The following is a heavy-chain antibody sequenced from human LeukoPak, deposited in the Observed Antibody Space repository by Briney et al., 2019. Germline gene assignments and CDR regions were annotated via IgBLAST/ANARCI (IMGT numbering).Heavy chain of an antibody. Sequence: LGASVKVSCKASGYTFTSYYMHWVRQAPGQGLEWMGIINPSGGSTSYAQKFQGRVTMTSDTSVSTVYMELSSLISDDTAAYYCARGAYYDFWSGYYYPYYYYGMDVWGQGTTVTVSS. CDR3: ARGAYYDFWSGYYYPYYYYGMDV. J-gene: IGHJ6*02. D-gene: IGHD3-3*01. CDR2: INPSGGST. V-gene: IGHV1-46*01. CDR1: GYTFTSYY.